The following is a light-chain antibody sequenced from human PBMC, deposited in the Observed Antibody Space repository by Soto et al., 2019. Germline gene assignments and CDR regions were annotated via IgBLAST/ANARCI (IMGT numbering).Light chain of an antibody. Sequence: QSALTQPASVSGSPGQSITISCTGTSSDIGSNNYVSWFQQRPGKAPTLIIYEVSNRPSGVSTHFSGSKSGNTASLTISGLLPEDEAGYYCSSYTTTTRLFGGGTKVTVL. J-gene: IGLJ3*02. CDR2: EVS. CDR1: SSDIGSNNY. CDR3: SSYTTTTRL. V-gene: IGLV2-14*01.